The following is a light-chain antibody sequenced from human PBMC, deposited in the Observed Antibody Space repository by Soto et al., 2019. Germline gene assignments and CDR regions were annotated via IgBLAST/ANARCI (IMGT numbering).Light chain of an antibody. CDR3: QQNCNPPRT. V-gene: IGKV1-39*01. CDR1: QTIARY. J-gene: IGKJ1*01. Sequence: DIALTQSPSSLAASPGERATITCRASQTIARYLNWYQQQPGKAPNLLIYAASTLKSGFPARFSGSGSGTDFTLTISRLQPEDFAAYYCQQNCNPPRTFGQGTKVDIK. CDR2: AAS.